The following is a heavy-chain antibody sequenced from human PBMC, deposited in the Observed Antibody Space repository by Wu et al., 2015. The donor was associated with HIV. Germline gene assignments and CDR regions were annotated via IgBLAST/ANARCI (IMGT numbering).Heavy chain of an antibody. CDR1: GNIFTNSN. D-gene: IGHD1-26*01. Sequence: QAHLLQSGAEVKKPGASVKVSCKTSGNIFTNSNSGIIWVRQAPGQGFEWMGWLIPMFHSGNYAQRFKDRVTITADESTSTVYMELSSLRSDDTAIYYCARETSGSSLSAFDIWGQGTLVTVSS. J-gene: IGHJ3*02. CDR3: ARETSGSSLSAFDI. CDR2: LIPMFHSG. V-gene: IGHV1-69*13.